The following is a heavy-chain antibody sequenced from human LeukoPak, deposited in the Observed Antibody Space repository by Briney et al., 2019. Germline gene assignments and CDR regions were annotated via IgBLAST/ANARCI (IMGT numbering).Heavy chain of an antibody. Sequence: SETLSLTCTVSGGSISSYYWSWIRQPAGKGLEWIGRIYTSGSTNYNPSLKSRVTMSVDTSKNQFSLKLSSVTAADTAVYYCARDYRTFGGVIALFDYWGQGTLVTVSS. J-gene: IGHJ4*02. V-gene: IGHV4-4*07. CDR1: GGSISSYY. D-gene: IGHD3-16*02. CDR2: IYTSGST. CDR3: ARDYRTFGGVIALFDY.